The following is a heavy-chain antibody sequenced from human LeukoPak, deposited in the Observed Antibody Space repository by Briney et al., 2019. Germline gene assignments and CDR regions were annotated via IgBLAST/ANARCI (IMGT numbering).Heavy chain of an antibody. V-gene: IGHV4-34*01. D-gene: IGHD3-10*01. J-gene: IGHJ6*03. CDR2: INHSGGT. CDR1: GGSFSGYY. CDR3: ATGYGSGTLRDRYYYMDV. Sequence: SETLSLTCAVYGGSFSGYYWSWIRQPPGKGLEWIGEINHSGGTNYNPSLKSRVTISVDTSKNQFSLRLSSVTAADTAVYYCATGYGSGTLRDRYYYMDVWGKGTTVTVSS.